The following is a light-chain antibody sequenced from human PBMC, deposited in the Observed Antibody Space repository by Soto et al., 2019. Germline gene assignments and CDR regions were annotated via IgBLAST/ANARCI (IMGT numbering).Light chain of an antibody. CDR3: QQYDRLPRT. Sequence: EIVLTQSPGTLSLSPGERATLSCRASQSVGGNYLAWYHQKPGHPPRLLIHSASSRASGIPDRFSGSGSGTNFPLTISRLEPEDSAVYYCQQYDRLPRTFGQGTKVEIK. CDR2: SAS. V-gene: IGKV3-20*01. CDR1: QSVGGNY. J-gene: IGKJ1*01.